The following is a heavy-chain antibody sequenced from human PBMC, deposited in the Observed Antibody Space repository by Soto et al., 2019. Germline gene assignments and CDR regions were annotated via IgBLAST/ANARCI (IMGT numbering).Heavy chain of an antibody. CDR1: GGSISSYY. CDR3: ARHLALGPPPDY. CDR2: IYYSGST. V-gene: IGHV4-59*08. Sequence: QVQLQESGPGLVKPSETLSLTCTVSGGSISSYYWRWIRQPPGKGLEWIGHIYYSGSTNYNPSLKSRVTISVDTSKNQLSLTLSSVTAADTAVYYCARHLALGPPPDYWGQGTLVTVSS. J-gene: IGHJ4*02. D-gene: IGHD3-16*01.